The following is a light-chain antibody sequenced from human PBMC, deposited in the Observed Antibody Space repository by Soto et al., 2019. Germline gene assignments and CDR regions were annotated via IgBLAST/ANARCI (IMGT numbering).Light chain of an antibody. Sequence: QSALTQPASVSGSPGQSITISCTGTSSDVGSYKFVSWYQQYPGKAPKLMIYEGSKRPSGVSDRFSGSKSGNTASLTISGLQAEDEADYFCCSDAGGSNVVGDGTKVTVL. J-gene: IGLJ1*01. CDR3: CSDAGGSNV. CDR2: EGS. V-gene: IGLV2-23*03. CDR1: SSDVGSYKF.